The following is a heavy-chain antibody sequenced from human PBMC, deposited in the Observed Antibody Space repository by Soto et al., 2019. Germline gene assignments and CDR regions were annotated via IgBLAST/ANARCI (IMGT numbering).Heavy chain of an antibody. J-gene: IGHJ4*02. CDR2: IIPVLGVG. D-gene: IGHD5-18*01. Sequence: QVQLVQSGAEVKNPGSSVKVSCKASGGTFGNHAISWVRQAPGQGLEWLGGIIPVLGVGDNAQKFQGRVTITADASTSTAYLELSSLRSEDTALYYCAREAGYTYGYVFDYWGQGTLVTVSS. V-gene: IGHV1-69*01. CDR1: GGTFGNHA. CDR3: AREAGYTYGYVFDY.